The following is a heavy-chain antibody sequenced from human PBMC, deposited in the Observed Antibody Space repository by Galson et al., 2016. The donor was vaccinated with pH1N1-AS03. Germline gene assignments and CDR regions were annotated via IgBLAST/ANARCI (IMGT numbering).Heavy chain of an antibody. V-gene: IGHV3-15*01. CDR1: GFTFSDAW. Sequence: SLRLSCAASGFTFSDAWMSWVRQAPGKGLEWVGRLKSKTGGGTADYAAPVKGRFTISRDDSKNTLYLQMNSLKTEDTAVYYCTTWSHYNYGMDVWGQGTTVTVSS. CDR2: LKSKTGGGTA. CDR3: TTWSHYNYGMDV. J-gene: IGHJ6*02.